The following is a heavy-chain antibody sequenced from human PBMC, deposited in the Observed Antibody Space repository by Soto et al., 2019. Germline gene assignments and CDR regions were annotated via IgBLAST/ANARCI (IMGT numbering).Heavy chain of an antibody. D-gene: IGHD3-22*01. CDR2: IIPILGIA. V-gene: IGHV1-69*02. CDR3: ARCRSTMIGYFDY. Sequence: SVKVSCKASGGTFSSYTISWVRQAPGQGLEWMGRIIPILGIANYAQKFQGRVTITADKSTSTAYMELSSLRSEDTAVYYCARCRSTMIGYFDYWGQGSSVTVSS. CDR1: GGTFSSYT. J-gene: IGHJ4*02.